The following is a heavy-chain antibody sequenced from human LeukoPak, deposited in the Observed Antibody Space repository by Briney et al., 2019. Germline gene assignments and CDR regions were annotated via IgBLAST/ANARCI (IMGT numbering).Heavy chain of an antibody. V-gene: IGHV2-26*01. CDR2: IFSHDEK. D-gene: IGHD3-22*01. CDR3: ARIVLPRYDSSGYPYYFDY. CDR1: GFSLRNARMG. J-gene: IGHJ4*02. Sequence: SGPTLMHPTETLTLTCTVSGFSLRNARMGVSWIRQPPGKALEWLAHIFSHDEKSYSTSLKSRLTISKDTSKSQVVLTMTNMDPVDTATYYCARIVLPRYDSSGYPYYFDYGGQGTLVTVSS.